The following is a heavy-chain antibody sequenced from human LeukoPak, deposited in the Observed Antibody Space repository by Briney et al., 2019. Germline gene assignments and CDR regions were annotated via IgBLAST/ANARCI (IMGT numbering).Heavy chain of an antibody. CDR3: ARGEGGYYDSSGPAFDI. Sequence: PSQTLSLTCTVSGGSISSGGYYWSWIRQHPGKGLEWIGYIYYSGSTYCNPSLKSRVTISVDTSKNQFSLKLSSVTAADTAVYYCARGEGGYYDSSGPAFDIWGQGTMVTVSS. CDR1: GGSISSGGYY. D-gene: IGHD3-22*01. V-gene: IGHV4-31*03. J-gene: IGHJ3*02. CDR2: IYYSGST.